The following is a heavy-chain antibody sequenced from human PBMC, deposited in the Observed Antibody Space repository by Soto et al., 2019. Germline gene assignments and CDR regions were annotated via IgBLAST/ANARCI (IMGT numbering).Heavy chain of an antibody. CDR3: ARENYYDTSGLDY. Sequence: PGGSLRLSCAASGFTCISYVMHWVRQAPGKGLEWVAGIWYDGNSKYYEDSVKGRFTISRDNSKNTLYLEMNSLRGDDTAVYYCARENYYDTSGLDYWGQGTLVTVSS. V-gene: IGHV3-33*01. CDR1: GFTCISYV. D-gene: IGHD3-22*01. CDR2: IWYDGNSK. J-gene: IGHJ4*02.